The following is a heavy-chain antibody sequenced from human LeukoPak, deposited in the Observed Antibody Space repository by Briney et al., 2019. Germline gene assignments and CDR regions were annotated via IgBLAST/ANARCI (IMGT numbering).Heavy chain of an antibody. Sequence: SETLSLTCTVSGGSISSYYWSWIRQPAGKGLEWIGRIYTSGSTNYNPSLKSRVTISVDTSKNQFSLKLSSVTAADTAVYYCARGHSRAPYYYYYYGMDVWGQGTTVTVSS. CDR2: IYTSGST. V-gene: IGHV4-4*07. J-gene: IGHJ6*02. CDR3: ARGHSRAPYYYYYYGMDV. D-gene: IGHD6-13*01. CDR1: GGSISSYY.